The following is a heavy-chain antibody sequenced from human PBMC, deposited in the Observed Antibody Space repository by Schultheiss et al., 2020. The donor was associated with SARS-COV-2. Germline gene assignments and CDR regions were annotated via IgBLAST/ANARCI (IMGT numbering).Heavy chain of an antibody. D-gene: IGHD5-18*01. CDR1: GGSISSYY. CDR2: INHSGST. J-gene: IGHJ6*03. V-gene: IGHV4-59*12. CDR3: ARDRGYSYYYYMDV. Sequence: SETLSLTCTVSGGSISSYYWSWIRQPPGKGLEWIGEINHSGSTYYNPSLKSRVTISVDTSKNQFSLKLSSVTAADTAVYYCARDRGYSYYYYMDVWGKGTTVTVSS.